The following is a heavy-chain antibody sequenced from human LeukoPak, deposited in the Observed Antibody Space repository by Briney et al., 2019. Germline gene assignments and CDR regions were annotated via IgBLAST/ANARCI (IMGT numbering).Heavy chain of an antibody. CDR1: GYNFTNYY. CDR3: ARGGALRYFEWFSAY. CDR2: MNPSGDTT. Sequence: ASVKVSCKTSGYNFTNYYMHWVRQAPGHGLEWMGIMNPSGDTTTYAEKFQGGVTMTRDTSTSTVYMELSSLRSEDTAVYYCARGGALRYFEWFSAYWGQGTLVTVSS. J-gene: IGHJ4*02. V-gene: IGHV1-46*01. D-gene: IGHD3-9*01.